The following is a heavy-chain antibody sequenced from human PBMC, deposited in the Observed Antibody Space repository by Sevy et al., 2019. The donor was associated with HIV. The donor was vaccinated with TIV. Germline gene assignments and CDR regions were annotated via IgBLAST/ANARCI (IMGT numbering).Heavy chain of an antibody. V-gene: IGHV3-21*01. CDR2: ISTSSSYI. CDR3: ARTYCRSTNRYPRDGMDV. J-gene: IGHJ6*02. D-gene: IGHD2-2*01. CDR1: GFIFSSYN. Sequence: GGSLRLSCAASGFIFSSYNMNWVRQAPGKGLEWVSYISTSSSYIYYADSVKGRFTISRDNAKNSLYLQMNSLRAEDTAVYYCARTYCRSTNRYPRDGMDVWGQGTTVTVSS.